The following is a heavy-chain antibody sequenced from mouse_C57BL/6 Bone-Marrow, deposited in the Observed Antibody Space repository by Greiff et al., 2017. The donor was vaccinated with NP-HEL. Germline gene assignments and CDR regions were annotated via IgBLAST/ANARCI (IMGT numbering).Heavy chain of an antibody. J-gene: IGHJ2*01. V-gene: IGHV14-3*01. Sequence: EVQLQQSVAELVRPGASVKLSCTASGFNIKNTYMHWVKQRPEQGLEWIGRIDPANGNTKYAPQFQGKATITADTSSNTAYLQLSSLTSEDTAIYYCAREPLITTVVATGDYFDYWGQGTTLTVSS. CDR2: IDPANGNT. D-gene: IGHD1-1*01. CDR3: AREPLITTVVATGDYFDY. CDR1: GFNIKNTY.